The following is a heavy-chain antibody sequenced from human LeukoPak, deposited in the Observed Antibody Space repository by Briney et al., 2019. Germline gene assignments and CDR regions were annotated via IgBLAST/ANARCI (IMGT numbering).Heavy chain of an antibody. J-gene: IGHJ4*02. CDR1: GFTFSSEA. V-gene: IGHV3-23*01. CDR2: ISDSGRTT. Sequence: PGGSLRLSCAASGFTFSSEAMTWVRQAPGKGLEWVSSISDSGRTTYYADSVKGRFTISRDNSKNTVYLQMNSLRAEDTAVYYCARGSKTAGTIYSFDYWGQGTLVTVSS. CDR3: ARGSKTAGTIYSFDY. D-gene: IGHD6-13*01.